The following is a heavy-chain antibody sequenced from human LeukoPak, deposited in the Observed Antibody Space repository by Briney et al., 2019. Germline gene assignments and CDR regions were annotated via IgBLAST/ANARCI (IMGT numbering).Heavy chain of an antibody. D-gene: IGHD1-14*01. CDR1: GFTFSSYW. V-gene: IGHV3-74*01. J-gene: IGHJ4*02. CDR3: ARSNQADDY. Sequence: GGSLRLSCAASGFTFSSYWMHGVRQVPAKGLVWVARINPGGSSITYADSVKGRFTISRDNAKNTLYLQMDSLRAEDTGVYYCARSNQADDYWGQGTLVTVSS. CDR2: INPGGSSI.